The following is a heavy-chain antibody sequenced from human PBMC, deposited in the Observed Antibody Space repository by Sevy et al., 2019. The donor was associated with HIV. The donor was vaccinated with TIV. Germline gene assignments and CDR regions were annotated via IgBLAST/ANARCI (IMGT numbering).Heavy chain of an antibody. V-gene: IGHV1-18*01. CDR3: ARDRGGIVGATYDY. D-gene: IGHD1-26*01. CDR1: GYTFTSYG. J-gene: IGHJ4*02. CDR2: ISAYNGNT. Sequence: ASVKVSCKASGYTFTSYGISWVRQAPGQGLEWMGWISAYNGNTNYAQKLQGRVTMTTDTSTSTAYMELRSLGSDDTAVYYCARDRGGIVGATYDYWGQGTLVTVSS.